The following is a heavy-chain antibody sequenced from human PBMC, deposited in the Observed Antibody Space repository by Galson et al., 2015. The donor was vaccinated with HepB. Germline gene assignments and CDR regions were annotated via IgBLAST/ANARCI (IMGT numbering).Heavy chain of an antibody. D-gene: IGHD6-19*01. Sequence: SLRLSCAASGFTFTGYAMNWVRQPPGKGLEWISAITPSGDNTYSADSMKGRFIISRDNSRNTLFLQMNSLRADDTAIYFCAKVFPEKTDGWYRQALYYFDSWGQGTRVTVSS. V-gene: IGHV3-23*01. CDR1: GFTFTGYA. J-gene: IGHJ4*02. CDR2: ITPSGDNT. CDR3: AKVFPEKTDGWYRQALYYFDS.